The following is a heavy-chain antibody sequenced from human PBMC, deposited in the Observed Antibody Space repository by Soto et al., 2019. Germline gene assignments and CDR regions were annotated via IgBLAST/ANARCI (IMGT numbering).Heavy chain of an antibody. CDR3: ARDQGGSTLYYYYYYMDV. D-gene: IGHD1-26*01. Sequence: GESLKISCAASGFTFSSYWMSWVRQAPGKGLEWVANIKQDGSEKYYVDSVKGRFTISRDNAKNSLYLQMNSLRAEDTAVYYYARDQGGSTLYYYYYYMDVWGKGTTVTVSS. V-gene: IGHV3-7*03. CDR1: GFTFSSYW. J-gene: IGHJ6*03. CDR2: IKQDGSEK.